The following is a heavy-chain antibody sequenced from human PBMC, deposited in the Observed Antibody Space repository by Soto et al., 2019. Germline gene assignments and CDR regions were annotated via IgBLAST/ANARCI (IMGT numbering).Heavy chain of an antibody. CDR3: ARDISGIIPTLGWFDP. CDR2: INPSGGST. D-gene: IGHD3-3*02. V-gene: IGHV1-46*01. J-gene: IGHJ5*02. CDR1: GYTFTSYD. Sequence: SVKVSCNASGYTFTSYDMHWVRQAPGQGLEWMGIINPSGGSTSYAQKFQGRVTMIRDTSTSTVYMELSSLRSEDTAVYYCARDISGIIPTLGWFDPWGQGTLVTVSS.